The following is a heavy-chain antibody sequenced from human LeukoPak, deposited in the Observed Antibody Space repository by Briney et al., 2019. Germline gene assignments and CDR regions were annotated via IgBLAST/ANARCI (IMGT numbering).Heavy chain of an antibody. CDR3: ARAGHYDYVWGSYRNLLFDY. CDR1: GYTFTDYF. CDR2: INPNSGGT. V-gene: IGHV1-2*06. J-gene: IGHJ4*02. D-gene: IGHD3-16*02. Sequence: ASVKVSCKASGYTFTDYFIHWVRQAPGQGLEWMGRINPNSGGTDDAQNFQGRVTMTRDTSISTAYMELRSLRSDDTAVYYCARAGHYDYVWGSYRNLLFDYWGQGTLVTVSS.